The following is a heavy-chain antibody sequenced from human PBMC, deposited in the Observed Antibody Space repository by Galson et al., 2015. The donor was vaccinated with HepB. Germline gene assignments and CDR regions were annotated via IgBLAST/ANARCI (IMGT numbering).Heavy chain of an antibody. Sequence: SLRLSCAASGFTFSSYGMHWVRQAPGKGLEWVAVISYDGSNKYYADSVKGRFTISRDNSKNTLYLQMNSLRAEDTAVYYCAKAPVGATGDNWFDPWGQGTLVTVSS. V-gene: IGHV3-30*18. D-gene: IGHD1-26*01. CDR1: GFTFSSYG. J-gene: IGHJ5*02. CDR2: ISYDGSNK. CDR3: AKAPVGATGDNWFDP.